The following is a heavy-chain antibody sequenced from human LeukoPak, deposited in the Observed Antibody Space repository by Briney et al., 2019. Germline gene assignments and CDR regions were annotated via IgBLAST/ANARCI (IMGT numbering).Heavy chain of an antibody. CDR3: ARISGYSYNWFDP. J-gene: IGHJ5*02. V-gene: IGHV3-21*01. D-gene: IGHD3-22*01. CDR2: ISSSSSYI. CDR1: GFTFSSYS. Sequence: GGSLRLSCVVSGFTFSSYSMNWVRQAPGKGLEWVSSISSSSSYIYYADSVKGRFTISRDNAKNSLYLQMNSLRAEDTAVYYCARISGYSYNWFDPWGQGTLVTVSS.